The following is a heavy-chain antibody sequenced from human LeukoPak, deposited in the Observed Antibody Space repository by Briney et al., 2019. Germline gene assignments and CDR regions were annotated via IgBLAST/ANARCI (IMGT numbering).Heavy chain of an antibody. V-gene: IGHV1-18*01. CDR3: ARTHKYKAYSSGWYQTDY. CDR2: ISAYNGNT. J-gene: IGHJ4*02. CDR1: GYTFTSYG. D-gene: IGHD6-19*01. Sequence: ASVKVSCKASGYTFTSYGISWVRQAPGQGLEWMGWISAYNGNTNYSQKLQGRVTMTTDTSTSTDYMALRSLRSDDTAVYYCARTHKYKAYSSGWYQTDYWGQGTLVTVSS.